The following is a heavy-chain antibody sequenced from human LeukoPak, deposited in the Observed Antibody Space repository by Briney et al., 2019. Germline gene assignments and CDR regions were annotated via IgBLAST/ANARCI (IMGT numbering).Heavy chain of an antibody. D-gene: IGHD1-26*01. J-gene: IGHJ4*02. V-gene: IGHV3-30*03. Sequence: SGGSLRLSCAASGFTFSSYGMHWVRQAPGKGLEWVAVISYDGTNKYYADSVKGRFTISRDNSKNTLYLQMNSLRAEDTAVYYCARGLIVGARGVGDYWGQGTLVTVSS. CDR3: ARGLIVGARGVGDY. CDR1: GFTFSSYG. CDR2: ISYDGTNK.